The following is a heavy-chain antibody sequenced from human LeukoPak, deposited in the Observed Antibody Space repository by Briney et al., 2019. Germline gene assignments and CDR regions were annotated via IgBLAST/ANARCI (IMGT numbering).Heavy chain of an antibody. CDR2: IFTSGNT. CDR1: GGSISSHS. J-gene: IGHJ4*02. Sequence: SETLSLTCTVSGGSISSHSWSWIRQPAGKGLEWIGRIFTSGNTYYNPSLKSRVIMSVDTSKNQFSLKLSSVTAADTAVYFCARWRIAALAFDYWGQGTLVTVSS. D-gene: IGHD6-6*01. CDR3: ARWRIAALAFDY. V-gene: IGHV4-4*07.